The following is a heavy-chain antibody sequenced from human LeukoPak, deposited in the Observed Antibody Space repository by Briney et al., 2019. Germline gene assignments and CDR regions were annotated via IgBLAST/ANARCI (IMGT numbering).Heavy chain of an antibody. CDR3: ASRLGYSSSWYYGMDV. CDR2: IYYSGTT. D-gene: IGHD6-13*01. V-gene: IGHV4-59*12. Sequence: PSETLSLTCTVSGGSISSYYWSWIRQPPGKGLEWIGYIYYSGTTNYNPSLKSRVTISVDTSKNQFSLNLTSVTAADTAVYYCASRLGYSSSWYYGMDVWGQGTTVTVSS. J-gene: IGHJ6*02. CDR1: GGSISSYY.